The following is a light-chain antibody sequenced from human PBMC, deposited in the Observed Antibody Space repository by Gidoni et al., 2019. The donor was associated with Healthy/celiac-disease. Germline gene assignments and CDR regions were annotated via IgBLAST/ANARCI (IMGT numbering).Light chain of an antibody. Sequence: DIQITKSPSSLSASVGDRVTITCRASQSISSYLNWYQQKPGKAPKLLIYAASSLQSGVPSRFSGSGSGTDFTLTISSLQPEDFATYYCQPSYSTPLTFGGGPKVEIK. CDR2: AAS. CDR3: QPSYSTPLT. J-gene: IGKJ4*01. V-gene: IGKV1-39*01. CDR1: QSISSY.